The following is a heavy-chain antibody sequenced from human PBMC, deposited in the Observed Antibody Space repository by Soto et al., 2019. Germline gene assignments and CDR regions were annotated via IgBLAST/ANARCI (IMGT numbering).Heavy chain of an antibody. CDR3: ARYSSNWFQTEGMDV. J-gene: IGHJ6*02. CDR2: IDASGNS. D-gene: IGHD6-13*01. V-gene: IGHV4-4*07. Sequence: QVQLQESGPGLVKASETLSLTCTVSGDSISSYSWNWIRQPAGKGLEWIGRIDASGNSNYNPSLKSRVTMSVDTSKKQFSLKVTSVTAADTAVYYCARYSSNWFQTEGMDVWGQGTTVTVSS. CDR1: GDSISSYS.